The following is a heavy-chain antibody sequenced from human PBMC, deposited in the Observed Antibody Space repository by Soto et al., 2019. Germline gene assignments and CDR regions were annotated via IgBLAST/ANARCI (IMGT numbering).Heavy chain of an antibody. CDR1: GFTFSSYA. CDR2: IKSDGTST. Sequence: HPGGSLRLSCAASGFTFSSYAMHWVRQAPGKGLEYVSAIKSDGTSTYYAASVEDRFTISRDNSKNTLYLQLNSLRAEDTAVYYCAQLGLMTFSHKHYFNHWGRGTLVTVSS. J-gene: IGHJ4*02. V-gene: IGHV3-64*04. CDR3: AQLGLMTFSHKHYFNH. D-gene: IGHD1-1*01.